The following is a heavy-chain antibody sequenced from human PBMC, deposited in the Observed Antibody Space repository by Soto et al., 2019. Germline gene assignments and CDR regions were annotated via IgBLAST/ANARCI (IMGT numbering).Heavy chain of an antibody. D-gene: IGHD3-10*01. Sequence: SETLSLTCTVSGGSISSYYWSWIRQPPGKGLEWIGYIYYSGSTNYNPSLESRVTISVDTSKNQFSLKLSSVTAADTAVYYCARGFGELRYGMDVWGQGTTVTVSS. CDR3: ARGFGELRYGMDV. V-gene: IGHV4-59*01. CDR1: GGSISSYY. CDR2: IYYSGST. J-gene: IGHJ6*02.